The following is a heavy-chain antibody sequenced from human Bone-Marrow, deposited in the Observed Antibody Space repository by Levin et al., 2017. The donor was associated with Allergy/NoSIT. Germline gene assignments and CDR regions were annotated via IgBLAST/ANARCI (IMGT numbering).Heavy chain of an antibody. Sequence: GSLRLSCAVSGYSISSGYYWGWIRQPPGKGLEWIGSIYHSGSTYYNPSLKSRVTISVDTSKNQFSLKLSSVTAADTAVYYCARWGGIAVAGTYFDYWGQGTLVTVSS. D-gene: IGHD6-19*01. J-gene: IGHJ4*02. CDR2: IYHSGST. CDR1: GYSISSGYY. CDR3: ARWGGIAVAGTYFDY. V-gene: IGHV4-38-2*01.